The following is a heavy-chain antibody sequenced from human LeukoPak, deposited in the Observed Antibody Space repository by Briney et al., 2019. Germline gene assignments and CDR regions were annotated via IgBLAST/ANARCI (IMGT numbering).Heavy chain of an antibody. J-gene: IGHJ4*02. CDR2: IKQDGSEK. V-gene: IGHV3-7*04. CDR1: GFTFSNYW. D-gene: IGHD2/OR15-2a*01. Sequence: GGSLRLSCAASGFTFSNYWMTWVRQAPGKGLEWVANIKQDGSEKHYVDAVKGRFTISRDNAKKSLCLQMNSPRAEDTAVYYCARGTSTFDYWGQGTLVTVSS. CDR3: ARGTSTFDY.